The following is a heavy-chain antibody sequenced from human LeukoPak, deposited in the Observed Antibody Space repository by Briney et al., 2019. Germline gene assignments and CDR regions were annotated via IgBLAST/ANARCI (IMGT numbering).Heavy chain of an antibody. D-gene: IGHD3-10*01. CDR3: RFGEISLDY. CDR2: ISYDGNNN. J-gene: IGHJ4*02. CDR1: GFTFSSHA. V-gene: IGHV3-30-3*01. Sequence: GGSLRLSCAASGFTFSSHAMHWVRQAPGKGLEWVAVISYDGNNNYYADSVKGRFTISRDNSKNTLYLQMNSLRTEDTALYYCRFGEISLDYWGQGTLVTVSS.